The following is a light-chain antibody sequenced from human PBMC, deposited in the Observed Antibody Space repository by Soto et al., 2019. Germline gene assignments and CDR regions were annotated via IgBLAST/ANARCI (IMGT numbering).Light chain of an antibody. J-gene: IGLJ3*02. CDR2: DVS. Sequence: QSALTQPASVSESPGQSITISCTGTSSDVGSYNYVSWYQQHPGKVPKLMIYDVSNRPSGVSDRFSGSKSGNTASLTISGIQAEDEADYYCSSYTSSNTVVFGGGTKLTVL. CDR3: SSYTSSNTVV. V-gene: IGLV2-14*03. CDR1: SSDVGSYNY.